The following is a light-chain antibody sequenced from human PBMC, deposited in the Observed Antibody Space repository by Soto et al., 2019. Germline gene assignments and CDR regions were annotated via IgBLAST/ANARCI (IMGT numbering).Light chain of an antibody. Sequence: DIQMTQSPSTLSGSVGDRVTITCRASQTISSRLAWYQQKPGKATTLLINKASTLKSGVPSRFSGSGSGTEFTLTISSLQPDDFATYYCQHYNSYSEAFGQGTKVEIK. CDR2: KAS. J-gene: IGKJ1*01. CDR3: QHYNSYSEA. CDR1: QTISSR. V-gene: IGKV1-5*03.